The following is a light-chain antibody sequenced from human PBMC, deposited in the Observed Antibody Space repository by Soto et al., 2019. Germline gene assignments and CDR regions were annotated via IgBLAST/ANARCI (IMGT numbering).Light chain of an antibody. CDR3: MHALQTPYT. CDR1: ESLLHTNGNNY. V-gene: IGKV2-28*01. Sequence: DIVMTQSPLSLPVTPGEPASISCRSSESLLHTNGNNYLDWYMEKPGQSPQLLIYLSSNRASGVPDRVIGSRSGTDFTLKISRVEAEYAGVYYCMHALQTPYTFGQGTKLEIK. J-gene: IGKJ2*01. CDR2: LSS.